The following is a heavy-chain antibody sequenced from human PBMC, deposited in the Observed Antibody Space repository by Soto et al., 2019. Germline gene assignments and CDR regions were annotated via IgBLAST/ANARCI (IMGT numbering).Heavy chain of an antibody. V-gene: IGHV4-30-4*01. CDR1: GGSISCGDYY. D-gene: IGHD4-17*01. Sequence: SETLSLTCTVSGGSISCGDYYWSWIRQPPGKGLEWIGYIYYSGSTYYNPSLKSRVTISVDTSKNQFSLKLSSVTAADTAVYYCARYPADVYGDWFYYYYGMDVWGQGTTVTVSS. J-gene: IGHJ6*02. CDR2: IYYSGST. CDR3: ARYPADVYGDWFYYYYGMDV.